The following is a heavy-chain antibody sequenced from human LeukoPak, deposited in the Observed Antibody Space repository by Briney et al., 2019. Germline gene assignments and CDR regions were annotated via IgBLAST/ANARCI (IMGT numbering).Heavy chain of an antibody. D-gene: IGHD1-26*01. CDR2: IYHSGST. V-gene: IGHV4-30-2*01. CDR3: ARLREDAGYYFDY. J-gene: IGHJ4*02. Sequence: PSQTLSLTCAVSGGSISSGGYPWSWIRQPPGKGLEWIGYIYHSGSTYYNPSLKSRVTISVDRSKNQFSLKLSSVTAADTAVYYCARLREDAGYYFDYWGQGTLVTVSS. CDR1: GGSISSGGYP.